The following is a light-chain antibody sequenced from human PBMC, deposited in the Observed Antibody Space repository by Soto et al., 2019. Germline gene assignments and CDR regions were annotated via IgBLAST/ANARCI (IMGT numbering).Light chain of an antibody. CDR2: VAS. J-gene: IGKJ2*01. V-gene: IGKV3-20*01. CDR1: QSVSGSY. CDR3: QQYGSSPYT. Sequence: NVLTQSPGTLSLSPGERATLSCRASQSVSGSYLAWYQQKPGQAPRLLIYVASTRANGIPDRFSGSGSGTDFTLSISRLEPEDSAVYYCQQYGSSPYTFGQGTKLEIK.